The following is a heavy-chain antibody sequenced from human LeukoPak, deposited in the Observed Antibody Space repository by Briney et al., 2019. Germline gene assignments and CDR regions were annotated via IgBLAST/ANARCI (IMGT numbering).Heavy chain of an antibody. J-gene: IGHJ4*02. D-gene: IGHD3-22*01. Sequence: ASVKVSCKASGYTFTSYAMNWVRQAPGQGPEWMGWISAYNGNKNNAQKLQGRVSMTTDTSTSTAYMELRSLRYDDTAVYYCARDQGGSGYPGPFDYWGQGTLVTVSS. V-gene: IGHV1-18*01. CDR2: ISAYNGNK. CDR3: ARDQGGSGYPGPFDY. CDR1: GYTFTSYA.